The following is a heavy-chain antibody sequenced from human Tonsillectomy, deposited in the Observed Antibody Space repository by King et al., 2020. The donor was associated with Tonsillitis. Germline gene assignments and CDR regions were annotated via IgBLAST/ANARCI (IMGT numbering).Heavy chain of an antibody. J-gene: IGHJ3*02. CDR2: ISGSGGST. D-gene: IGHD1-7*01. CDR1: GFTFSSYA. V-gene: IGHV3-23*04. CDR3: AKGISPAPWNFPPDAFDI. Sequence: DVQLVESGGGLVQPGGSLRLSCAASGFTFSSYAMSWVRQAPGKGLEWVSAISGSGGSTYYADSVKGRFTISRDNSKNTLYLQMNSLRAEDTAVYYCAKGISPAPWNFPPDAFDIWGQGTMVTVSS.